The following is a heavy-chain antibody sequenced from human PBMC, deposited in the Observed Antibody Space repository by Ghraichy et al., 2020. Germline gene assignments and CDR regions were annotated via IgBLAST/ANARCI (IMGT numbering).Heavy chain of an antibody. CDR1: GYTFTSYY. Sequence: ASVKVSCKASGYTFTSYYMHWVRQAPGQGLEWMGIINPSGGSTSYAQKFQGRVTMTRDTSTSTVYMELSSLRSEDTAVYYCARDSGQQLPTRGPGGFDYWGQGTLVTVSS. V-gene: IGHV1-46*03. CDR2: INPSGGST. D-gene: IGHD6-13*01. CDR3: ARDSGQQLPTRGPGGFDY. J-gene: IGHJ4*02.